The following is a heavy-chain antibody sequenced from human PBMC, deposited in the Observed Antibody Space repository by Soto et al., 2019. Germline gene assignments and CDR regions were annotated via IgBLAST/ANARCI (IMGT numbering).Heavy chain of an antibody. CDR3: AKAYRVSGRRRPQYNWFDP. J-gene: IGHJ5*02. CDR2: ISDSGGNT. Sequence: GGSVRLSCAASGFTFSSYAMNWVRQAPGKGLEWVSGISDSGGNTDYADSVKGRFTISRDNSKNTLYLQMNSLRAEDTAVYYCAKAYRVSGRRRPQYNWFDPWGQGTLVTVSS. V-gene: IGHV3-23*01. D-gene: IGHD1-26*01. CDR1: GFTFSSYA.